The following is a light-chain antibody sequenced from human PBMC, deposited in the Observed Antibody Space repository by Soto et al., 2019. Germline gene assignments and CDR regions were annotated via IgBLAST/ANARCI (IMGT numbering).Light chain of an antibody. CDR3: QQYNSYPVT. Sequence: DIQMTQSPSTLSASVGDRVTITCRASQSISSGLAWYQQKPGKAPKLLIYKASSLESGVPSRFSGSGSGTEFNLTISRLQPDDFATYYCQQYNSYPVTFGQGTKLEIK. CDR1: QSISSG. J-gene: IGKJ2*01. CDR2: KAS. V-gene: IGKV1-5*03.